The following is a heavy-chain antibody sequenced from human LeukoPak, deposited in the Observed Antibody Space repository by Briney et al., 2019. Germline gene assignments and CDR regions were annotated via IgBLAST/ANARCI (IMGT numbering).Heavy chain of an antibody. D-gene: IGHD6-6*01. V-gene: IGHV1-18*04. CDR1: GYTFTGYY. CDR3: ARDLSSIAARRPNDY. CDR2: ISAYNGNT. J-gene: IGHJ4*02. Sequence: ASVKVSCKASGYTFTGYYMHWVRQAPGQGLEWMGWISAYNGNTNYAQKLQGRVTMTTDTSTSTAYMELRSLRSDDTAVYYCARDLSSIAARRPNDYWGQGTLVTVSS.